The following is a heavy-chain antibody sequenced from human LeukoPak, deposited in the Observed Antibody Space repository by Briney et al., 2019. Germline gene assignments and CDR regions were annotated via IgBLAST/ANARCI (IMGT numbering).Heavy chain of an antibody. D-gene: IGHD6-19*01. CDR2: ISSSSSYI. Sequence: PGGSLRLSCAASGFTFSSYSMNWVRQAPGKGLEWVSSISSSSSYIYYADSVKGRFTISRDNAKNSLYLRMNSLRAEDTAVYYCARDWGSSGWRYYYYGMDVWGKGTTVTVSS. CDR3: ARDWGSSGWRYYYYGMDV. V-gene: IGHV3-21*01. J-gene: IGHJ6*04. CDR1: GFTFSSYS.